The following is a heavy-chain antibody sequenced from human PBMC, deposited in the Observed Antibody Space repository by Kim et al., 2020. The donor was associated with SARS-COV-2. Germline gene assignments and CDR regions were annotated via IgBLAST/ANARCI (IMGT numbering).Heavy chain of an antibody. CDR3: ARGRVVRGWYFDL. Sequence: SETLSLTCAVYGGSFSGYYWSWIRQPPGKGLEWIGEINHSGSTNYNPSLKSRVTISVDTSKNQFSLKLSSVTAADTAVYYCARGRVVRGWYFDLWGRGTLVTVSS. CDR2: INHSGST. V-gene: IGHV4-34*01. J-gene: IGHJ2*01. CDR1: GGSFSGYY. D-gene: IGHD2-15*01.